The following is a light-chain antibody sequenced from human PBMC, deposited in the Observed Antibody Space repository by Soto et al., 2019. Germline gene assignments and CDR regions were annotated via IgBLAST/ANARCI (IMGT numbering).Light chain of an antibody. V-gene: IGKV1-5*03. CDR3: QQYNNYPLT. Sequence: DIQMTQSPSTLSASVGDRVTITCRASQSISTWLAWYQQKPGKAPKLLIYNASSLEGGVPSRFSGSGSGTEFNITISSLQPDDFATYYCQQYNNYPLTFGGGTTVDIK. CDR2: NAS. CDR1: QSISTW. J-gene: IGKJ4*01.